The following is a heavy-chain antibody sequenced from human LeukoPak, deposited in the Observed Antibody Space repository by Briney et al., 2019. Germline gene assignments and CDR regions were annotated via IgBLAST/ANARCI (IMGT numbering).Heavy chain of an antibody. CDR3: ARNLYCTNGVCYTFDY. CDR1: GYTFTSYG. Sequence: AAVKVSCKASGYTFTSYGISWVRQAPGQGLEWMGWISAYNGNTNYAEKLQGRVTMTTDTSTSTAYMELRSLRSDDTAVYYCARNLYCTNGVCYTFDYWGQGTLVTVSS. D-gene: IGHD2-8*01. V-gene: IGHV1-18*01. CDR2: ISAYNGNT. J-gene: IGHJ4*02.